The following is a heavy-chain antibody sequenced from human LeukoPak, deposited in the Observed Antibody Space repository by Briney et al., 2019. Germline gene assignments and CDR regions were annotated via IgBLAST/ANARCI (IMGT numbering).Heavy chain of an antibody. CDR3: ARIGLRGVIISRPLDH. CDR1: GYTFTSYG. D-gene: IGHD3-16*02. CDR2: MNPNSGNT. Sequence: ASVKVSCKASGYTFTSYGISWVRQAPGQGLEWMGWMNPNSGNTGYAQKFQGRVTMTRNTSISTAYMELSSLRSEDTAVYYCARIGLRGVIISRPLDHWGQGTLVTVSS. V-gene: IGHV1-8*02. J-gene: IGHJ4*02.